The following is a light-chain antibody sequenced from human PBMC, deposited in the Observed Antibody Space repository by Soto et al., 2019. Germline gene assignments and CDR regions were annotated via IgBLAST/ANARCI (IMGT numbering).Light chain of an antibody. V-gene: IGLV1-40*01. J-gene: IGLJ2*01. CDR3: PSYDTSLSVDVV. CDR2: GNS. Sequence: QSVLTQPPSVSGAPGQRVTISCTGSSSNIGAGYDVHWYQQLPGTAPKLLIYGNSNRPSGVPDRFSGSRSGPSASLAITGLHAEDEAHYYCPSYDTSLSVDVVFGGGTKVTVL. CDR1: SSNIGAGYD.